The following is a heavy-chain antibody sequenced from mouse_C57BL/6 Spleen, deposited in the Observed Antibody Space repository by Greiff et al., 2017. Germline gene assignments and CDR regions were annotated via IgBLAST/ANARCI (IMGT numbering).Heavy chain of an antibody. CDR3: RYYGSSYWYFDV. J-gene: IGHJ1*03. Sequence: QVQLQQPGAELVRPGTSVKLSCKASGYTFTSYWMHWVKQRPGQGLEWIGVIDPSDSYTNYNQKFKGKATLTVDTSSSTAYMQLSSLTSEDSAVYYCRYYGSSYWYFDVWGTGTTGTVSS. D-gene: IGHD1-1*01. CDR2: IDPSDSYT. V-gene: IGHV1-59*01. CDR1: GYTFTSYW.